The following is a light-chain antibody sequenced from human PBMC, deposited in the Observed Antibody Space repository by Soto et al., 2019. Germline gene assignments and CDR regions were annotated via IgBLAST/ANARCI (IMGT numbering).Light chain of an antibody. Sequence: IQMTQSPSSLSASLGDRVTITCEATQDIRKYLNWYQQKTGKAPKLLIYDASSLKTGVPSRFSGSGYGTDFTFTISSLQPEDFATYYCQQYDNLPLIFGQGTRLEIK. CDR1: QDIRKY. V-gene: IGKV1-33*01. J-gene: IGKJ5*01. CDR3: QQYDNLPLI. CDR2: DAS.